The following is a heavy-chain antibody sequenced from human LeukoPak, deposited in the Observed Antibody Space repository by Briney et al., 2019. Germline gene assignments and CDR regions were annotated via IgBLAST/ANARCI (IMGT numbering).Heavy chain of an antibody. Sequence: GGSLRLSCAASGFTFSSYALNWVRQAPGKGLEWVSFISSSSSYIYHADSVKGRFTISRDNAKNSVFLQMNSLRAEDTGVYYCARGIMTPYYMDVWGKGTTVTVSS. J-gene: IGHJ6*03. V-gene: IGHV3-21*01. CDR2: ISSSSSYI. CDR1: GFTFSSYA. D-gene: IGHD3-16*01. CDR3: ARGIMTPYYMDV.